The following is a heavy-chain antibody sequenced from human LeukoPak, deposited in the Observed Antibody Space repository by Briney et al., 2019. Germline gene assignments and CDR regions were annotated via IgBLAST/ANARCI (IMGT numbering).Heavy chain of an antibody. CDR2: ISGGSDFI. Sequence: GGSLRLSCVASGFTFSRSEMNWVRQAPGKGLEWVSYISGGSDFIYYTDSVKGRFTISRDNSKNSLYMEMNNLRADDTAVYYCAKGDWPINYWGQGTLVTVPS. CDR1: GFTFSRSE. CDR3: AKGDWPINY. D-gene: IGHD5-24*01. J-gene: IGHJ4*02. V-gene: IGHV3-48*03.